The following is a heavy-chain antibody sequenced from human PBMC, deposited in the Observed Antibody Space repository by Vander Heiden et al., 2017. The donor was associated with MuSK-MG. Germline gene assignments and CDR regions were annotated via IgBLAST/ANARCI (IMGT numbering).Heavy chain of an antibody. V-gene: IGHV3-23*01. D-gene: IGHD2-2*01. J-gene: IGHJ6*03. CDR2: ISGSGGST. Sequence: EVQLLESGGGLVQPGGSLRLSCAASGFTFSSYAMSWVRQARGKGLGWVSAISGSGGSTYYANSVKGRFTISRDNSKNTLYLQMNSLRAEDTAVYYCAKVVPAAMHYYYYMDVWGKGTTVTVSS. CDR3: AKVVPAAMHYYYYMDV. CDR1: GFTFSSYA.